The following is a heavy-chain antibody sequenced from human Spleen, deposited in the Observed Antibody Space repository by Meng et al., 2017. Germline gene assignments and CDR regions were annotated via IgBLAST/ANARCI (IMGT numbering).Heavy chain of an antibody. V-gene: IGHV4-34*01. Sequence: QLQLQESGPGLGKPSETLSLTCVVSGGSFSDYYWSWIRQPPGKGLEWIGEINHSGSTNYNPSLESRATISVDTSQNNLSLKLSSVTAADSAVYYCARGPTTMAHDFDYWGQGTLVTVSS. CDR2: INHSGST. J-gene: IGHJ4*02. D-gene: IGHD4-11*01. CDR3: ARGPTTMAHDFDY. CDR1: GGSFSDYY.